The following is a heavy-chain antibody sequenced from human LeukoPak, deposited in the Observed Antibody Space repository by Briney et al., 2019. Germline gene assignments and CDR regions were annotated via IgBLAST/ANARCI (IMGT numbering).Heavy chain of an antibody. CDR2: INTNTGNP. Sequence: EASVKVSCKASGYTFTSYALNWVRQAPGQGLEWMGWINTNTGNPTYAQGLTGRFVFSLDTSVSTAYLQISSLKAEDTAVYYCAREGCNSTSCIGYYYYYMDVWGKGTTVTVSS. CDR1: GYTFTSYA. V-gene: IGHV7-4-1*02. D-gene: IGHD2-2*01. CDR3: AREGCNSTSCIGYYYYYMDV. J-gene: IGHJ6*03.